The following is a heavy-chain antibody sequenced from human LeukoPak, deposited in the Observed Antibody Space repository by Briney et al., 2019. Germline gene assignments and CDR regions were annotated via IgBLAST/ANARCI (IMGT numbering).Heavy chain of an antibody. Sequence: GASVKVSCKASGYTFTSYATHWVRQAPGQRLEWMGWINAGNGNTKYSQKFQGRVTITRDTSASTAYMELSSLRSEDTAVYYCAREDIAVAADYWGQGTLVTVSS. D-gene: IGHD6-19*01. J-gene: IGHJ4*02. CDR2: INAGNGNT. CDR1: GYTFTSYA. CDR3: AREDIAVAADY. V-gene: IGHV1-3*01.